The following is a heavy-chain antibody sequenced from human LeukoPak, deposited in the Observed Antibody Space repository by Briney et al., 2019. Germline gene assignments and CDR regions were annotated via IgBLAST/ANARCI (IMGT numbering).Heavy chain of an antibody. V-gene: IGHV4-39*01. CDR3: ARELRLVESLEGGY. D-gene: IGHD3-16*01. J-gene: IGHJ4*02. CDR2: IYYSGST. CDR1: GGSISSSSYY. Sequence: SETLSLTCTVSGGSISSSSYYWGWIRQPPGKGLEWIGTIYYSGSTYYAPSLRSRVTMSVDTSKNQFSLKLSSVPAADTAVYYCARELRLVESLEGGYWGQRTLFTVSS.